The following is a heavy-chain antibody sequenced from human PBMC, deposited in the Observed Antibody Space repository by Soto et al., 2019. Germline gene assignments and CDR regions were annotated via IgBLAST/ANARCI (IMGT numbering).Heavy chain of an antibody. Sequence: PSETLSLTCTVSGGSVSYGSDYWSWIRQPPGKGLEWIGYVFYTGTTNYNPSLKSRLTISMDTSKKQFSLKLSSVTAADTAVYYCARDSALGGMDVWGQGTTVTVSS. D-gene: IGHD3-16*02. CDR2: VFYTGTT. J-gene: IGHJ6*02. CDR1: GGSVSYGSDY. V-gene: IGHV4-61*01. CDR3: ARDSALGGMDV.